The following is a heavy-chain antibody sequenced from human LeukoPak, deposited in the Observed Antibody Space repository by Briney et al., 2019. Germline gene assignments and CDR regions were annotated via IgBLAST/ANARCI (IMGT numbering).Heavy chain of an antibody. J-gene: IGHJ4*02. D-gene: IGHD2-2*02. Sequence: GGSLRLSCAASGFSFSDHYMDWVHQAPGKGLEWVGRSRNKANSYTTEYAASVKGRFTVSRDDSRHSLYLQMNSLKTEETAVYYYTSAPCNSTRCYRPADYWGQGTLVTVSS. CDR2: SRNKANSYTT. CDR1: GFSFSDHY. CDR3: TSAPCNSTRCYRPADY. V-gene: IGHV3-72*01.